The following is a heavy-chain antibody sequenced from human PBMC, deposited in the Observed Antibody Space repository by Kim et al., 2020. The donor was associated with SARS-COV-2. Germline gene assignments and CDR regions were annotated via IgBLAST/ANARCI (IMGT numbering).Heavy chain of an antibody. J-gene: IGHJ6*02. V-gene: IGHV3-23*01. D-gene: IGHD3-22*01. Sequence: FTISRDNSKNTLYLQMNSLRAEDTAVYYCAKADRDSSGYYPYYYYGMDVWGQGTTVTVSS. CDR3: AKADRDSSGYYPYYYYGMDV.